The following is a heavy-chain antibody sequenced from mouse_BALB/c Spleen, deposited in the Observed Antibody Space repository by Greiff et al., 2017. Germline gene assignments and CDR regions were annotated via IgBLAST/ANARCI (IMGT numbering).Heavy chain of an antibody. D-gene: IGHD2-10*02. Sequence: QVQLQQSGPGLVQPSQSLSITCTVSGFSLTGYGVHWVRQSPGKGLEWLGVIWRGGSKDYNAAFISRLSISKYNSKGQVFFKRNSLQADDTAIYSSARNVQTYGTPLAVWGAGTLVTVSA. J-gene: IGHJ3*01. CDR1: GFSLTGYG. V-gene: IGHV2-4-1*01. CDR3: ARNVQTYGTPLAV. CDR2: IWRGGSK.